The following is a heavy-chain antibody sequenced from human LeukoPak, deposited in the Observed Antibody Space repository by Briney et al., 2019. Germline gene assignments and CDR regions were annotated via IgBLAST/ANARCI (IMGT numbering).Heavy chain of an antibody. V-gene: IGHV4-38-2*02. CDR1: GYSISSGYY. J-gene: IGHJ5*02. CDR3: ARVVLRYFDDTRKYNWFDP. D-gene: IGHD3-9*01. CDR2: IYHSGST. Sequence: SETLSLTCTVSGYSISSGYYWGWIRQPPGKGLEWIGSIYHSGSTYYNPSLKSRVTISVDTSKNQFSLKLSSVTAADTAVYYCARVVLRYFDDTRKYNWFDPWGQGTLVTVSS.